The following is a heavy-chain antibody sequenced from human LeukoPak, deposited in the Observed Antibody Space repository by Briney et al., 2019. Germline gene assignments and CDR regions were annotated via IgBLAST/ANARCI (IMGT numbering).Heavy chain of an antibody. J-gene: IGHJ5*02. CDR2: ISGSGGNT. D-gene: IGHD3-10*01. CDR1: GFTFSSHG. V-gene: IGHV3-23*01. CDR3: AKGDGSGSYNWFDP. Sequence: GGSLRLSCAASGFTFSSHGMNWVRQAPGKGLEWVSGISGSGGNTYYADSVKGRFTISRDNSKNTLYLQMNSLRAEDTAVYYCAKGDGSGSYNWFDPWGQGTLVTVSS.